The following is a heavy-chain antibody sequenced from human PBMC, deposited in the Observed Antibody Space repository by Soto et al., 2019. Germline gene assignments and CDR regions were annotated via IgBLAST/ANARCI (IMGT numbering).Heavy chain of an antibody. J-gene: IGHJ4*02. CDR3: ARHLRQPAPRGVDF. V-gene: IGHV4-4*02. Sequence: QVQLQASSPGLVKPSVTLSLTGAVSSGSITSSNWWSWVRQPPGKGLEGIGEVHHGGRTHYNPSIKSRVTISVAKSKNQFSLPSNSVTAAATAFYFSARHLRQPAPRGVDFWGQGTLVAVSS. CDR1: SGSITSSNW. CDR2: VHHGGRT. D-gene: IGHD2-15*01.